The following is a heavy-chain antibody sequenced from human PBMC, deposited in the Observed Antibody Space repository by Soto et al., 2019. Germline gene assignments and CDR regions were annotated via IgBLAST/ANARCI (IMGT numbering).Heavy chain of an antibody. D-gene: IGHD3-3*01. J-gene: IGHJ6*02. Sequence: ASVKVSCKASGYTFTGYYMHWVRQAPGQGLEWMGWINPNGGGTNYAQKFQGRVTMTRDTSISTAYMELSRLRSDDTAVYYCARADRLTIFGVVTYYYYYGMDVWGQGTTVTVSS. CDR1: GYTFTGYY. CDR2: INPNGGGT. V-gene: IGHV1-2*02. CDR3: ARADRLTIFGVVTYYYYYGMDV.